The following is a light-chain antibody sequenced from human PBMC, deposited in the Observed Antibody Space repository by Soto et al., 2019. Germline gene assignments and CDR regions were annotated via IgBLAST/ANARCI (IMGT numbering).Light chain of an antibody. CDR1: QSLLHSNGNNY. V-gene: IGKV2-28*01. CDR3: MQAIYWPFT. Sequence: DIVLTQSPPSLPVTPGESASISCRSSQSLLHSNGNNYLDWYLQKPGQSPQLLIYKVSNRDTGVPVRFSGSGSGTDFTLKISRVEAEDVGVYFCMQAIYWPFTFGPGTKVHIK. J-gene: IGKJ3*01. CDR2: KVS.